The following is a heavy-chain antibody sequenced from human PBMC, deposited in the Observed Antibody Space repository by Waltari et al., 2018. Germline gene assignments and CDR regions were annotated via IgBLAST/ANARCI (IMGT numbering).Heavy chain of an antibody. D-gene: IGHD3-10*01. CDR3: ARGGAYYYGSGSYYPLGY. J-gene: IGHJ4*02. V-gene: IGHV1-3*01. CDR1: GYTFTRYA. Sequence: QVQLVQSGAEVKKPGASVKVSCKASGYTFTRYAMHWVGQAPGQRVGWMGWINAGNGNTKYSQKFQGRVTITRDTSASTAYMELSSLRSEDTAVYYCARGGAYYYGSGSYYPLGYWGQGTLVTVSS. CDR2: INAGNGNT.